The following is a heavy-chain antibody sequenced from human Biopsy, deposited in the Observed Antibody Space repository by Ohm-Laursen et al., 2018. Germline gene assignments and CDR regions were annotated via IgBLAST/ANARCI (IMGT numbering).Heavy chain of an antibody. V-gene: IGHV4-34*01. CDR2: IKHSGST. D-gene: IGHD2-8*01. CDR3: ARGMRYCTNAVCYKSGSGSYYRYYYGMDV. Sequence: GTLSLTCAVYVGSFSGYYWSWIRQPPGKGLEWIREIKHSGSTNYNPSLKSRVTISVDTSKNQFSLKLSSVTAADTAVYYCARGMRYCTNAVCYKSGSGSYYRYYYGMDVWGQGTTVTVSS. CDR1: VGSFSGYY. J-gene: IGHJ6*02.